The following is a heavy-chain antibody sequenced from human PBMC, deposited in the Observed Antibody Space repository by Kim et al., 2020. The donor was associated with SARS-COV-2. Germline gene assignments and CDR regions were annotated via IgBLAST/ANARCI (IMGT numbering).Heavy chain of an antibody. CDR2: ISSSSSYT. J-gene: IGHJ4*02. CDR3: ARHSLDTAMVVGY. CDR1: GFTFSDYY. Sequence: GGSLRLSCAASGFTFSDYYMSWIRQAPGKGLEWVSYISSSSSYTNYADSVKGRFTISRDNAKNSLYLQMNSLRAEDTAVYYCARHSLDTAMVVGYWGQGTLVTVSS. V-gene: IGHV3-11*06. D-gene: IGHD5-18*01.